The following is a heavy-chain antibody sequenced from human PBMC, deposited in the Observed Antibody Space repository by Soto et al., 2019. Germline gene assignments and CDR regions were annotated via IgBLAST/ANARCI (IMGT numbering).Heavy chain of an antibody. CDR1: GFTFSSYA. Sequence: GGSLRLSCAASGFTFSSYAMSWVRQAPGKGLEWVSAISGSGGSTYYADSVKGRFAISRDNSKNTLYLQMNSLRAEDTAVYYCAKDGPYGSGSYSYYYYYGMDVWGQGTTVTVSS. V-gene: IGHV3-23*01. CDR2: ISGSGGST. D-gene: IGHD3-10*01. CDR3: AKDGPYGSGSYSYYYYYGMDV. J-gene: IGHJ6*02.